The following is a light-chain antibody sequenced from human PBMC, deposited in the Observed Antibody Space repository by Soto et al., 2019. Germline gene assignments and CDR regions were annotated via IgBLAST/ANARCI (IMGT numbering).Light chain of an antibody. CDR2: DAS. V-gene: IGKV3-11*01. J-gene: IGKJ4*01. CDR1: QSVSNY. CDR3: QRLGT. Sequence: EILLTQSPATLSLSPGERATLSCRASQSVSNYLAWYQQKRGEAPRLLIYDASNRATGIPARFSGSGSGTDFTLTISSLEPEDFAVYYCQRLGTFGGGTKVDIK.